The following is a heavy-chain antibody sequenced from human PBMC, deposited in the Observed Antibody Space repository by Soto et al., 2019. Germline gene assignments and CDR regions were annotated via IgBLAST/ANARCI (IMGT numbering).Heavy chain of an antibody. Sequence: GGSLRLSCAASGFTFSTYNMNWVRQAPGKGLEWVSYISSSSSTIYYADSVKGRFTISRDNAKNSLYLQMNSLRAEDTAVYYCARTRALNTGGIWGQGTLVTVS. J-gene: IGHJ4*02. CDR3: ARTRALNTGGI. CDR1: GFTFSTYN. CDR2: ISSSSSTI. D-gene: IGHD2-2*02. V-gene: IGHV3-48*01.